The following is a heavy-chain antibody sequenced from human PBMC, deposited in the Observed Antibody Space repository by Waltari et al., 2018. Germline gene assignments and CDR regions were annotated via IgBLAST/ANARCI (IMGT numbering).Heavy chain of an antibody. D-gene: IGHD3-9*01. CDR1: GGSFSGYY. V-gene: IGHV4-34*01. J-gene: IGHJ4*02. CDR3: ARGPYDILTGYPPWGTDFDY. Sequence: QVQLQQWGAGLLKPSETLSLTCAVYGGSFSGYYWSWIRQPPGKGRGWIGEINHIGSTNSNPSLKSRVTISVDTSKNQFSLKLSSVTAADTAVYYCARGPYDILTGYPPWGTDFDYWGQGTLVTVSS. CDR2: INHIGST.